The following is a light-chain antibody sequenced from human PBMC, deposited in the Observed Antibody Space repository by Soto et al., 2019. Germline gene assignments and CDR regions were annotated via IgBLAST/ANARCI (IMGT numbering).Light chain of an antibody. CDR1: QSLSSYN. Sequence: EIVCTHSSDTLSFSPVERATLSCRASQSLSSYNLAWYQQKPGQAPRLVIHGASSRATGIPDRFSGSGSGADFSLTISRLEPDDFAVYYCQHYGSSPRITFGLGTRLEI. CDR3: QHYGSSPRIT. CDR2: GAS. J-gene: IGKJ5*01. V-gene: IGKV3-20*01.